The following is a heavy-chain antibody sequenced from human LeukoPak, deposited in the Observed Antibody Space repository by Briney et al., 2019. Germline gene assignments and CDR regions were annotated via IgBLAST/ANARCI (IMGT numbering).Heavy chain of an antibody. CDR1: GFTFSSYE. V-gene: IGHV3-48*03. Sequence: GGSLRLSCAASGFTFSSYEVNWVRQAPGKGLEWVSYISSSGSTIYYADSVKGRFTISRHNATNSLYLQMHSLRAEDTAVYYCAREVAPGYFDYWGQDPWSPSPQ. J-gene: IGHJ4*01. CDR2: ISSSGSTI. CDR3: AREVAPGYFDY. D-gene: IGHD5-12*01.